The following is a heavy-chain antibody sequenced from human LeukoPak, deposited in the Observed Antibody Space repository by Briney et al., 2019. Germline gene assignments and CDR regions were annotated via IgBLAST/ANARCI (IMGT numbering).Heavy chain of an antibody. D-gene: IGHD1-26*01. CDR1: GYSISSGYY. CDR3: ARDSLIVGATTRNFDY. Sequence: SETLSLTCTVSGYSISSGYYWGWIRQPPGKGLEWIGSIYHSGSTYYNPSLKSRVTISVDTSKNQFSLKLSSVTAADTAVYYCARDSLIVGATTRNFDYWGQGSLVTVSS. V-gene: IGHV4-38-2*02. CDR2: IYHSGST. J-gene: IGHJ4*02.